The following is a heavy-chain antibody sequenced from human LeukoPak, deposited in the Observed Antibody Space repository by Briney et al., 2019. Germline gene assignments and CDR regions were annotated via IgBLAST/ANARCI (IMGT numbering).Heavy chain of an antibody. CDR3: ARDAYSSVES. J-gene: IGHJ4*02. D-gene: IGHD6-19*01. V-gene: IGHV3-74*01. CDR1: GFTFSSYW. Sequence: PGGSLRLSCAASGFTFSSYWMHWVRQTPGKGLVWASRINSDGTSSTYADSVKGRFTISRDNAKNTLYLQMNSLRAEDTAVYYCARDAYSSVESWGQGTLVTVSS. CDR2: INSDGTSS.